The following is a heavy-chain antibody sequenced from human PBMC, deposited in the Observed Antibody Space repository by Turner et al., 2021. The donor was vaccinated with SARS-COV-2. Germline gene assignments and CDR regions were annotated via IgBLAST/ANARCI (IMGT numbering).Heavy chain of an antibody. CDR2: IYPGDSDT. CDR3: ARHRFEYSGSYYYYYGMDV. D-gene: IGHD1-26*01. J-gene: IGHJ6*02. Sequence: EVQLVQSGAEVKKPGESLKITCTGSGYSFTSYWIGWVRQMPGKGLEWMGIIYPGDSDTRYRPSFQGQVTISADKSISTAYLQWSSLKASDTAMYYCARHRFEYSGSYYYYYGMDVWGQGTTVTVSS. V-gene: IGHV5-51*01. CDR1: GYSFTSYW.